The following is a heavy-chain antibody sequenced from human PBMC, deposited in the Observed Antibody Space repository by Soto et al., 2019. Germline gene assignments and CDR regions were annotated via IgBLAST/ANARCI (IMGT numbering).Heavy chain of an antibody. J-gene: IGHJ4*02. V-gene: IGHV4-59*01. CDR3: ASGQLWESDFDY. D-gene: IGHD5-18*01. Sequence: KPSETLSLTCTVSGGSISSYYWSWIRQPPGKGLEWIGYIYYSGSTNYNPSLKSRVTISVDTSKNQFSLKLSSVTAADTAVYYCASGQLWESDFDYWGRGTLVTVSS. CDR2: IYYSGST. CDR1: GGSISSYY.